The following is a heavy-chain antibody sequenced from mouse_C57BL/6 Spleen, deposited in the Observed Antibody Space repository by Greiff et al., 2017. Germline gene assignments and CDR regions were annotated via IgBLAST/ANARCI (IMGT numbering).Heavy chain of an antibody. CDR1: GYTFTSYW. V-gene: IGHV1-52*01. CDR3: ARDYDRAMDY. Sequence: QVQLQQPGAELVRPGSSVKLSCKASGYTFTSYWMHWVKQRPIQGLEWIGNIDPSDSETHYNQKFKDKATLTVDKSSSTAYMQLSSLTSEDSAVYYCARDYDRAMDYWGQGTSVTVSS. CDR2: IDPSDSET. J-gene: IGHJ4*01. D-gene: IGHD1-1*01.